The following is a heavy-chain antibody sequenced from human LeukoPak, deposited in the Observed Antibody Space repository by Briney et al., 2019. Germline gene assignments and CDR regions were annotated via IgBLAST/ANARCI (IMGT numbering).Heavy chain of an antibody. CDR2: ISYDGRNK. CDR1: EFTFNNHD. D-gene: IGHD1-26*01. CDR3: GKEGRGMGAATIDY. J-gene: IGHJ4*02. Sequence: GGSLRLSCAASEFTFNNHDMHWVRQAPGKGLEWVAAISYDGRNKYYADSVGRFSISRDNSKNTLYLQMTSLRAEDTAVYYCGKEGRGMGAATIDYWGQGTLVTVSS. V-gene: IGHV3-30*18.